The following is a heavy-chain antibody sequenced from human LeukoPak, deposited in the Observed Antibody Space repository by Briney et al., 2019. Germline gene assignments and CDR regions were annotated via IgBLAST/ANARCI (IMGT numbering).Heavy chain of an antibody. V-gene: IGHV3-48*01. Sequence: GGSLRLSCAASGFTFSSYSMNWVRQAPGKGLEWVSYISSSSSTIYYADSVKGRFTISRDNAKNSLYLQMNSLRAEDTALYHCAREKGHGAIDYWGQGTLVTVSS. CDR1: GFTFSSYS. J-gene: IGHJ4*02. CDR3: AREKGHGAIDY. CDR2: ISSSSSTI. D-gene: IGHD4-17*01.